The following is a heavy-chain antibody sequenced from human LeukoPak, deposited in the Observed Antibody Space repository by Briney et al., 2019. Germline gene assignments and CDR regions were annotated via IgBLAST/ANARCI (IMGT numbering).Heavy chain of an antibody. J-gene: IGHJ4*02. CDR2: ISGSGGST. Sequence: PGGSLRLSCAASGFTFSSYAMSWVRQAPGKGLEWVSAISGSGGSTYYADSVKGRFTISRDNSKDTLYLQMNSLRAEDTAVYYCAKDYSSGSSFDYWGQGTLVTVSS. V-gene: IGHV3-23*01. CDR3: AKDYSSGSSFDY. D-gene: IGHD3-10*01. CDR1: GFTFSSYA.